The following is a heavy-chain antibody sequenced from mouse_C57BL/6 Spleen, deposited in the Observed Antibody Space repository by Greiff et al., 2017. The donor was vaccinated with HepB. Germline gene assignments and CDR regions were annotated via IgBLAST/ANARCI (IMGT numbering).Heavy chain of an antibody. Sequence: VQLQQSGAELVMPGASVKLSCKASGYTFTSYWMHWVKQRPGQGLEWIGEIDPSDSYTNYNQKFKGKSTLTVDKSSSTAYMQLSSLTSEDSAVYYCARTVWGYFDVWGTGTTVTVSS. V-gene: IGHV1-69*01. CDR2: IDPSDSYT. CDR1: GYTFTSYW. D-gene: IGHD1-1*01. CDR3: ARTVWGYFDV. J-gene: IGHJ1*03.